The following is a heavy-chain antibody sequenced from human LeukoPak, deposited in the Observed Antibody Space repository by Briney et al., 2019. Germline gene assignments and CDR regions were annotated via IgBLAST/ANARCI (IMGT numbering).Heavy chain of an antibody. Sequence: SETLSLTCAVYGGSFSGYYWTWIRQSPGKGLEWIGEIDHKGRTNYNTSVKSRVTITLDMSENQFSLKLTSVTAADTAVYFCARTYYYDSSSYSDDSWGQGTLVTVSS. D-gene: IGHD3-22*01. J-gene: IGHJ5*01. CDR3: ARTYYYDSSSYSDDS. CDR1: GGSFSGYY. CDR2: IDHKGRT. V-gene: IGHV4-34*01.